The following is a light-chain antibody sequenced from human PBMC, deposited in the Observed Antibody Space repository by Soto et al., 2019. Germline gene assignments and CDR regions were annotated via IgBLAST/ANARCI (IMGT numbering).Light chain of an antibody. Sequence: EIVLTQSPGTLSLSPGERATLSCRASQSVRSSFFAWYQQKPGQAPRLLIYDVSVRATGIPDRFSGSASGTDFTLTINRLEPEDFGVYYCQQYENSVMYTFGQATKLEIK. CDR1: QSVRSSF. CDR2: DVS. J-gene: IGKJ2*01. CDR3: QQYENSVMYT. V-gene: IGKV3-20*01.